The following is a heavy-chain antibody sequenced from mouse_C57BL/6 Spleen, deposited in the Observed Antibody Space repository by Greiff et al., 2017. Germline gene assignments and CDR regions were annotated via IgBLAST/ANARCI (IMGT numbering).Heavy chain of an antibody. D-gene: IGHD3-1*01. CDR2: IYPGSGST. CDR3: ARGRAPLHQELYAMDY. V-gene: IGHV1-55*01. Sequence: QVQLQQPGAELVKPGASVKMSCKASGYTFTSYWITWVKQRPGQGLEWIGDIYPGSGSTNYNEKFKSKATLTVDTSSSTAYMQLSSLTSEDSAVYYCARGRAPLHQELYAMDYWGQGTSVTVSS. J-gene: IGHJ4*01. CDR1: GYTFTSYW.